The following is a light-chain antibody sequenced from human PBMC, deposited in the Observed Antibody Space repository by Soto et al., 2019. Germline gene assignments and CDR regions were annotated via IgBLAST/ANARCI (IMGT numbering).Light chain of an antibody. Sequence: EMVMTQSPATLSVSPGERATLSCRASQSLSSNLAWYQQKPGQAPRLLIYGASTRATGIPARFSGSGSGTEFTLTISSLQSEDFAVYYCQQYNNWPPRYTFGQGTKLQI. J-gene: IGKJ2*01. V-gene: IGKV3-15*01. CDR3: QQYNNWPPRYT. CDR1: QSLSSN. CDR2: GAS.